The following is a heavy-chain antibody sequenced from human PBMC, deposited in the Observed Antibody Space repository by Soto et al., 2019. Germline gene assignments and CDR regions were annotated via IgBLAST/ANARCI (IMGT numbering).Heavy chain of an antibody. J-gene: IGHJ4*02. CDR3: ARDRTLGILDY. CDR1: GGSISGYY. Sequence: SETLSLTCTVSGGSISGYYWGWVRQPPGKGLEWIGYVYSSGNTNYNPSLNSRATISVDTSKNQFSLKLSSVTAADTAVYYCARDRTLGILDYWGQGALVTVSS. V-gene: IGHV4-59*01. D-gene: IGHD1-1*01. CDR2: VYSSGNT.